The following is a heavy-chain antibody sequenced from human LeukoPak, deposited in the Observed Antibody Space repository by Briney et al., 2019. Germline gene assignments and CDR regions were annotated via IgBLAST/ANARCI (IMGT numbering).Heavy chain of an antibody. CDR1: GFTFSSYS. J-gene: IGHJ4*02. Sequence: GGSLRLSCAASGFTFSSYSMNWVRQAPGKGLEWVSSISSSSSYIYYADSVKGRFTISRDNAKNSLYLQMNSLRAEDTAVYYCAREYSSGWGGSDYWGQGTLVTVSS. V-gene: IGHV3-21*01. D-gene: IGHD6-19*01. CDR2: ISSSSSYI. CDR3: AREYSSGWGGSDY.